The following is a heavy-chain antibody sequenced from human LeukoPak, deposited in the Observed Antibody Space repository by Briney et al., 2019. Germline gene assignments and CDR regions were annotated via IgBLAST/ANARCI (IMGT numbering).Heavy chain of an antibody. CDR1: GFTFSSYW. V-gene: IGHV3-7*01. Sequence: PGGSLRLSCAASGFTFSSYWMSWVRQAPGKGLEWVANIKQDGSEKYYVDSVKGRFTISRGNAKNSLYLQMNSLRAEDTAVYYCARDYYYDILTGYWKVFDYWGQGTLVTVSS. D-gene: IGHD3-9*01. CDR2: IKQDGSEK. J-gene: IGHJ4*02. CDR3: ARDYYYDILTGYWKVFDY.